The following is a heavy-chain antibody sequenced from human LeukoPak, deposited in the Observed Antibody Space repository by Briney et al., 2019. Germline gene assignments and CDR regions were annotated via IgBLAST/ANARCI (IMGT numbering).Heavy chain of an antibody. V-gene: IGHV4-39*01. D-gene: IGHD5-12*01. CDR2: VYYSTNT. J-gene: IGHJ3*02. CDR3: ARHSRSAYSGYENAFDI. CDR1: GDSISSSSYY. Sequence: PSETLSLTCTVSGDSISSSSYYWDWIRQPPGKGLEWIGNVYYSTNTYYNPSLKSRVTISVDTSKNQFSLKLSSVTAADTAIYYYARHSRSAYSGYENAFDIWGQGTVVTVSS.